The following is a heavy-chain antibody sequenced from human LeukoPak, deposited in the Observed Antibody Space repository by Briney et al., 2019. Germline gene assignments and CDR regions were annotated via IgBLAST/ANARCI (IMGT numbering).Heavy chain of an antibody. V-gene: IGHV3-74*01. Sequence: GGSLRLSCAPSGFTFSSYWMHWVRQAPGKGLMWVSRIDTDGSNTNYADSVEGRFTISRDNAKNTLYLQMNSLRAEDTAVYYCARGLLGIDFWGQGTLVTVSS. J-gene: IGHJ4*02. CDR3: ARGLLGIDF. CDR2: IDTDGSNT. D-gene: IGHD2-8*02. CDR1: GFTFSSYW.